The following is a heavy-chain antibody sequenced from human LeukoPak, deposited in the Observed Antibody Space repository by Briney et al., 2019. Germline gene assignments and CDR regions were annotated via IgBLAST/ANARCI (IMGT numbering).Heavy chain of an antibody. J-gene: IGHJ4*02. CDR3: ARNTRSTEYFYGSWSYYSYYFDY. Sequence: GGSLRLSCAASRFTFDDYGMSWVRQAPGKGLEWVSGINWNGGSTVYVDSVKGRFTISRDNAKNSLYLQMNSLRAEDTALYYCARNTRSTEYFYGSWSYYSYYFDYWGQGTLVTVSS. CDR2: INWNGGST. CDR1: RFTFDDYG. V-gene: IGHV3-20*04. D-gene: IGHD3-10*01.